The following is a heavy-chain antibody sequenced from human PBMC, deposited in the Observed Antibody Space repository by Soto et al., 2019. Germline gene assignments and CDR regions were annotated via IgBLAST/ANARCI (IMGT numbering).Heavy chain of an antibody. CDR3: AHRLPGPSGYDV. V-gene: IGHV2-5*01. J-gene: IGHJ6*02. D-gene: IGHD6-13*01. CDR1: GFSLTSGVVG. Sequence: QITLKESGPTLVKPTQTLTLTCTFSGFSLTSGVVGVGWIRQPPGEALEWLALIYWNDEQYYNPSLRNRLTITRVTSKNQVLLTMTNMDPVDTATYYCAHRLPGPSGYDVWGQGTTVTVSS. CDR2: IYWNDEQ.